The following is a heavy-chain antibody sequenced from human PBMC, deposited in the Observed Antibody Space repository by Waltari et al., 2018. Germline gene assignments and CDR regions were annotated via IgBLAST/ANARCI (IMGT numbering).Heavy chain of an antibody. J-gene: IGHJ5*02. CDR2: IYSDGGT. CDR1: GFTVSSNN. CDR3: ARDAT. Sequence: EVQLVESGGGLIQPGGSLSPSCAASGFTVSSNNMIWVRRAPGKGLEWVSVIYSDGGTYYADSVKGRFTISRDNSKNTVYLQMNSLRAEDTALYYCARDATWGQGTLVTVSS. V-gene: IGHV3-53*01.